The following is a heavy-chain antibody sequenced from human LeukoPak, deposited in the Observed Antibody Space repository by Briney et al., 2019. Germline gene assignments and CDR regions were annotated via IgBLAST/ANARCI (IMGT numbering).Heavy chain of an antibody. Sequence: GGSLRLSCAASGFTFSDYYMSWIRQAPGKGLEWVSYISSSDNTIYYADSVKGRFTISRDNAKNSLYLQMNSLRAEDTAAYYCARDRDSSGYSSDAFDIWGQGTMVTVSS. D-gene: IGHD3-22*01. CDR2: ISSSDNTI. CDR1: GFTFSDYY. V-gene: IGHV3-11*01. J-gene: IGHJ3*02. CDR3: ARDRDSSGYSSDAFDI.